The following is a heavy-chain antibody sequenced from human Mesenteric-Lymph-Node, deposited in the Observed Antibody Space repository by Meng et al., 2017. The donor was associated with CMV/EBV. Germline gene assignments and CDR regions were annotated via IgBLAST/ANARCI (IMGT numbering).Heavy chain of an antibody. Sequence: GESLKISCAASGFSFSSYTLNWVRQAPGKGLEWVSSISATSRYIYYADSVKGRFTISRDNAKNSLDLQMNSLRADDTAVYYCARGVSGNPIYHYFDYWGQGTLVTVSS. J-gene: IGHJ4*02. CDR1: GFSFSSYT. D-gene: IGHD3-10*01. CDR2: ISATSRYI. CDR3: ARGVSGNPIYHYFDY. V-gene: IGHV3-21*01.